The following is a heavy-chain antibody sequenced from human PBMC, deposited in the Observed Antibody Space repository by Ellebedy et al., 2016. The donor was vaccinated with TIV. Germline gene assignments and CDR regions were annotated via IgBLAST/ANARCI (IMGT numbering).Heavy chain of an antibody. Sequence: GESLKISCAASGFSLSSFWMSWVRQAPGKGLESVANINHAGSETYYVDSVKGRFTISRDNAKNSRYLQMDSLRAEDTAVYFCARAPRGGTDNWGQGTLVTVSS. V-gene: IGHV3-7*03. D-gene: IGHD3-10*01. CDR2: INHAGSET. CDR1: GFSLSSFW. CDR3: ARAPRGGTDN. J-gene: IGHJ4*02.